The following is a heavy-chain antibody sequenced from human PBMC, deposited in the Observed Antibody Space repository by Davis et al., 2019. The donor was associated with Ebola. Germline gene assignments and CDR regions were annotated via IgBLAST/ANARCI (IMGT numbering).Heavy chain of an antibody. V-gene: IGHV1-69*13. CDR1: VGTFSSYA. CDR3: ARGGSPVYDSSGYYPNWFDP. J-gene: IGHJ5*02. D-gene: IGHD3-22*01. CDR2: IIPIFGTA. Sequence: SVKVSCKASVGTFSSYAISWVRQAPGQGLEWMGGIIPIFGTANYAQKFQGRVTITADESTSTAYMELSSLRSEDTAVYYCARGGSPVYDSSGYYPNWFDPWGQGTLVTVSS.